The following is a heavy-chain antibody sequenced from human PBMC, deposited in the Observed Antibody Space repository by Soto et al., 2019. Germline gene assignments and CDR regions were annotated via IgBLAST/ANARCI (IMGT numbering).Heavy chain of an antibody. V-gene: IGHV2-5*01. CDR3: SHLYNWNYFDY. Sequence: QITLKESGPTLVKPTQTLTLTCTFSGFSLTTSGVGVGWIRQPPGKALEWLALIYWNDDKRYSPSLKSRLTITKDTSKNQVVLTMTNMDPVVTATYYCSHLYNWNYFDYWGQGTLVTVSS. D-gene: IGHD1-20*01. CDR1: GFSLTTSGVG. J-gene: IGHJ4*02. CDR2: IYWNDDK.